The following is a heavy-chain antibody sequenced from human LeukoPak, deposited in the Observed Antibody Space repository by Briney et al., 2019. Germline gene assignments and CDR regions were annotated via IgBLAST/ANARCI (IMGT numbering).Heavy chain of an antibody. D-gene: IGHD2-2*01. CDR2: ISAYNGNT. CDR3: ARDGLLYSVVPAAMGVFDY. Sequence: ASVKVSCKASGYTFTSYGISWVRQAPGQGLEWMGWISAYNGNTNYAQKLQGRVTMTRDTSTSTVYMELSSLRSEDTAVYYCARDGLLYSVVPAAMGVFDYWGQGTLVTVSS. CDR1: GYTFTSYG. V-gene: IGHV1-18*01. J-gene: IGHJ4*02.